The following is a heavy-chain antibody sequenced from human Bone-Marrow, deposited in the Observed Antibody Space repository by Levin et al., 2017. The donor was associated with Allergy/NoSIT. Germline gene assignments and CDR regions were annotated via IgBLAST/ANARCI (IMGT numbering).Heavy chain of an antibody. J-gene: IGHJ4*02. CDR3: AKGTDYGKVVSHYFDS. D-gene: IGHD4-17*01. Sequence: GESLKISCVASRFIFNNYAMSWVRQAPGKGLEWVSIISGGGGSTDYADSVKGRFTISRDNSRNILFLQMNSLRAEDSAVYYCAKGTDYGKVVSHYFDSWGEGTLVSVSS. V-gene: IGHV3-23*01. CDR1: RFIFNNYA. CDR2: ISGGGGST.